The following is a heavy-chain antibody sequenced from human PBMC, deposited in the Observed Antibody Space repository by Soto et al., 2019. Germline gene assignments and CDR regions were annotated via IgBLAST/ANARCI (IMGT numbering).Heavy chain of an antibody. J-gene: IGHJ6*02. CDR1: GFTVSSNY. CDR2: IYSGGST. V-gene: IGHV3-53*01. Sequence: GGSLRLSCAASGFTVSSNYMSWVRQAPGKGLEWVSVIYSGGSTYYADSVKGPFTISRDNSKNTLYLQMNTLRAKDTAVYYCARAKLGYCSSTSCYHYYYGMDVWGQGTTVTVSS. D-gene: IGHD2-2*01. CDR3: ARAKLGYCSSTSCYHYYYGMDV.